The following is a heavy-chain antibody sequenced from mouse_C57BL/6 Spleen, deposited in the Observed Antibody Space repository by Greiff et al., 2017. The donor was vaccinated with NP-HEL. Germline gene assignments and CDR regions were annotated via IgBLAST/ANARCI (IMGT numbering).Heavy chain of an antibody. Sequence: VQLQQSGPELVKPGASVKISCKASGYSFTGYYMNWVKQSPEKSLEWIGEINPSTGGTTYNQKFKAKATLTVDKSSSTAYMQLKSLTSEDSAVYYCAAYGVAYWGQGTLGTVSA. J-gene: IGHJ3*01. CDR1: GYSFTGYY. V-gene: IGHV1-42*01. D-gene: IGHD1-1*02. CDR2: INPSTGGT. CDR3: AAYGVAY.